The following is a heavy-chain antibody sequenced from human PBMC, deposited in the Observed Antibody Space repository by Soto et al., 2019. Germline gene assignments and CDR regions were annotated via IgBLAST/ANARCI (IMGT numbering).Heavy chain of an antibody. Sequence: QVQLVESGGGLVKPGGSLRLSCAASGFTFSDYYMSWIRQAPGKGLEWLSYISSSGSYTNYADSVKGRFTISRDNAKNSLYLQLNSLRAEDTAVYYCARDHQVRGPYDEWGQGTLVTVSS. CDR1: GFTFSDYY. CDR3: ARDHQVRGPYDE. D-gene: IGHD3-10*01. V-gene: IGHV3-11*05. CDR2: ISSSGSYT. J-gene: IGHJ4*02.